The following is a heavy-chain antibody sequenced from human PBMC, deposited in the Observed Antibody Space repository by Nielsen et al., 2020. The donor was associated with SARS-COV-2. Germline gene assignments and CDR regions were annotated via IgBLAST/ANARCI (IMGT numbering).Heavy chain of an antibody. CDR3: AKDLEELRFGLDV. Sequence: DSVKGRFTISRDNTMNKLYLQMNNLRPEDTAVYYCAKDLEELRFGLDVWGQGTTLTVSS. D-gene: IGHD5-12*01. V-gene: IGHV3-30*02. J-gene: IGHJ6*02.